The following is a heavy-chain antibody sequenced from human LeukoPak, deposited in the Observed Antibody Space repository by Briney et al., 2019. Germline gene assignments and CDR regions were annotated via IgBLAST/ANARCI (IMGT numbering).Heavy chain of an antibody. V-gene: IGHV3-21*01. Sequence: PGGSLRLSCAASGFTFTSYAMGWVRQAPGKGLEWVSSISSSSSYIYYADSVKGRFTISRDNAKNSLHLQMNSLRGEDTAVYYCARDGSLRIAAAGSWFDYWGQGTLVTVSS. J-gene: IGHJ4*02. CDR3: ARDGSLRIAAAGSWFDY. CDR2: ISSSSSYI. CDR1: GFTFTSYA. D-gene: IGHD6-13*01.